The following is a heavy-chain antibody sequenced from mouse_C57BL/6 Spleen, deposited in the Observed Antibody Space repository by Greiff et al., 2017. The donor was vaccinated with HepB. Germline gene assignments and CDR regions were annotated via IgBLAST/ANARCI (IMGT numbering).Heavy chain of an antibody. CDR3: ARQGGVYYYGSSGYAMDY. D-gene: IGHD1-1*01. CDR2: ISSGGSYT. CDR1: GFTFSSYG. J-gene: IGHJ4*01. Sequence: EVKLVESGGDLVKPGGSLKLSCAASGFTFSSYGMSWVRQTPDKRLEWVATISSGGSYTYYPDSVKGRFTISRDNAKNTLYLQMSSLKSEDTAMYYCARQGGVYYYGSSGYAMDYWGQGTSVTVSS. V-gene: IGHV5-6*01.